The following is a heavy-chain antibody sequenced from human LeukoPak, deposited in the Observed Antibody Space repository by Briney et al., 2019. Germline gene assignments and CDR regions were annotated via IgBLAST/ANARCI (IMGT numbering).Heavy chain of an antibody. CDR2: INTGNGNT. CDR1: GYTFTSYA. J-gene: IGHJ5*02. D-gene: IGHD4-23*01. CDR3: ARVYGGNSGWFDP. V-gene: IGHV1-3*04. Sequence: ASVKVSCKASGYTFTSYAMHWVRQAPGQRLEWMGWINTGNGNTKYSQKFQGRVTITRDTSISTFYMELSSLRSEDTAVYHCARVYGGNSGWFDPWGQGTLVTVAS.